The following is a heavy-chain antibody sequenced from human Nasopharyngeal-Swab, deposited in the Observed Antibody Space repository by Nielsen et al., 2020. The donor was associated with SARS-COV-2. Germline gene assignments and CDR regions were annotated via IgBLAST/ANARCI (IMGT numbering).Heavy chain of an antibody. D-gene: IGHD4-23*01. Sequence: GESLKISCAASGFTFSGSAMHWVRQASGKGLEWVGRIRSKANSYATAYAASVKGRFTISRDDSKNTAYLQMNSLKTEDTAVYYCTRQPVEGRYYYYCYGMDVWGQGTTVTVSS. CDR2: IRSKANSYAT. CDR3: TRQPVEGRYYYYCYGMDV. J-gene: IGHJ6*02. V-gene: IGHV3-73*01. CDR1: GFTFSGSA.